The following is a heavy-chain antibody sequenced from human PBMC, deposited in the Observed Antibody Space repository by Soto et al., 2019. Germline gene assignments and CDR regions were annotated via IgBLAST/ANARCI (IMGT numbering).Heavy chain of an antibody. Sequence: QVPLVESGGGVVQPGRSLRLSCAASQLTFRRYVMHWVRQAPGKGLEWVAAIWSDGSNKYYVDSVKGRFTISRDNSKNTLYLQMNSLTVEDTAVYYCARESGSYHFAYWGQGTPVTVSS. D-gene: IGHD1-26*01. J-gene: IGHJ4*02. CDR1: QLTFRRYV. CDR3: ARESGSYHFAY. CDR2: IWSDGSNK. V-gene: IGHV3-33*01.